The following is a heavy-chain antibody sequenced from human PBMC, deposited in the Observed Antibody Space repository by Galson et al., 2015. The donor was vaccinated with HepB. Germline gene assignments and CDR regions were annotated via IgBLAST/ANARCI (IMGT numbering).Heavy chain of an antibody. V-gene: IGHV6-1*01. D-gene: IGHD3-10*01. CDR3: TRVAHLGRGMNV. CDR1: GDSVSRDTVG. CDR2: IYYRSKRYS. Sequence: CAISGDSVSRDTVGWNWIRQSPSRGLEWLGRIYYRSKRYSDYAISEKRRIIINADSSTNQFFLQLNSVTPEDTAVYYCTRVAHLGRGMNVWGQGTTVTV. J-gene: IGHJ6*02.